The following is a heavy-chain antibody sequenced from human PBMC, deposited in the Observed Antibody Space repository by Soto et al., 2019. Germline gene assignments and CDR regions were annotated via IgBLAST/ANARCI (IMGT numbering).Heavy chain of an antibody. CDR1: GFTFSNYG. J-gene: IGHJ6*02. V-gene: IGHV3-33*01. CDR2: ILNDGSNR. Sequence: QVQLVESGGGVVQPGRSLRLSCAASGFTFSNYGMHWVRQAPGKGLEWVAVILNDGSNRYHADSVKDRFTISRDNSKNMLYWQMNSLRAEDTAVYYCARDDEYSGNGMDVWGQGTTVTVS. CDR3: ARDDEYSGNGMDV. D-gene: IGHD3-10*01.